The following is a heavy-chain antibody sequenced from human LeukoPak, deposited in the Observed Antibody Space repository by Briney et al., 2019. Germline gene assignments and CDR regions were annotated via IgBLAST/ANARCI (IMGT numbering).Heavy chain of an antibody. D-gene: IGHD6-19*01. V-gene: IGHV3-74*01. J-gene: IGHJ6*03. CDR1: GFTFSNYW. CDR2: IKTDGSST. CDR3: AREPYSSGYSHYYYMDV. Sequence: GGSLRLSCAASGFTFSNYWMHWVRQVPGKGLMWVSRIKTDGSSTSYADSVKGRFTISRDNAKNTLYLQMNSLRVEDTAVYYCAREPYSSGYSHYYYMDVWGKGTTVTVSS.